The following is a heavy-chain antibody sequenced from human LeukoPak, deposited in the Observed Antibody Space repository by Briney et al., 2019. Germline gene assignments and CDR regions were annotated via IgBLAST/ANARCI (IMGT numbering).Heavy chain of an antibody. D-gene: IGHD5-12*01. CDR1: GFTFNNFA. J-gene: IGHJ4*02. Sequence: GGSLRLSCAASGFTFNNFAMSWVRQAPGKGLEWVSGISSSGGSIDYADSMKGRVTISRDNSKNTLYLQMNSLRVEDTAVYYCAKVGWLQFGYYFDYWGQGTLVTVSS. CDR3: AKVGWLQFGYYFDY. CDR2: ISSSGGSI. V-gene: IGHV3-23*01.